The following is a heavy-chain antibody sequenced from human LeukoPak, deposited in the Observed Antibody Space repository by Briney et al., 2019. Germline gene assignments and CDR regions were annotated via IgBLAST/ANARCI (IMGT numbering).Heavy chain of an antibody. CDR2: MNPISGDT. CDR1: GYTFTSYD. D-gene: IGHD2-2*01. CDR3: AREASHQLRSDAFDI. Sequence: ASVKVSCKASGYTFTSYDVNWVRQATGQGLEWMGWMNPISGDTGYALKFQGRVTMSRNTSISTAYMELGSLRSEDTAVYYCAREASHQLRSDAFDIWGQGTMVTVSS. J-gene: IGHJ3*02. V-gene: IGHV1-8*01.